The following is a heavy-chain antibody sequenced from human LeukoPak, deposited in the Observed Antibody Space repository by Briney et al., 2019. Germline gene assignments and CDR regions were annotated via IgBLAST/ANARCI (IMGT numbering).Heavy chain of an antibody. J-gene: IGHJ5*02. CDR3: AKDGDIVVVVAANFNWFDP. V-gene: IGHV3-23*01. Sequence: GGSLRLSCAASGFTFSSYAMSWVRQAPGKGLDWISGISGSGGSTYYADSVKGRFTISRDNSKNTLYLQMNSLRAEDTAVYYCAKDGDIVVVVAANFNWFDPWGQGTLVTVSS. CDR2: ISGSGGST. D-gene: IGHD2-15*01. CDR1: GFTFSSYA.